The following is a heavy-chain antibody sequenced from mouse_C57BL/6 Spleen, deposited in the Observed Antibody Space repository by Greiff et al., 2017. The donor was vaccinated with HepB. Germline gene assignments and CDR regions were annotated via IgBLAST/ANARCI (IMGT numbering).Heavy chain of an antibody. CDR3: AKPDYYGSSPFDY. V-gene: IGHV5-17*03. D-gene: IGHD1-1*01. Sequence: EVMLLESGADLVKPGGSLKLSCAASGSTFSDYEMHWVRQAPEKGLEWVAYISTGSSTIYYADTVKGRITISRDNAKNTLFLQRTSLTSEDTAMYYSAKPDYYGSSPFDYWGQGTTLTVSS. J-gene: IGHJ2*01. CDR1: GSTFSDYE. CDR2: ISTGSSTI.